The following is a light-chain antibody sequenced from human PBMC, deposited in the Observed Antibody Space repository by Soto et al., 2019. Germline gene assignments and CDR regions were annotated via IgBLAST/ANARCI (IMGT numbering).Light chain of an antibody. CDR3: QHYNNWLGT. CDR2: GAS. J-gene: IGKJ4*01. CDR1: QSVGSY. Sequence: EIVMTQSPATLSVSTGERATLSCRASQSVGSYLAWYQQKPGQAPRLLIYGASTRATGIPDRFSGSGSGTEFTLTISSLQSEDFAVYYCQHYNNWLGTFGGGTKVDI. V-gene: IGKV3-15*01.